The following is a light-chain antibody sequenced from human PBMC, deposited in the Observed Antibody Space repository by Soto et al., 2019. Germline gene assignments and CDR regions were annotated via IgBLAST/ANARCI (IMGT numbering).Light chain of an antibody. J-gene: IGKJ1*01. V-gene: IGKV3-20*01. CDR3: QQFGSSPPWT. CDR1: QSVSSNY. Sequence: EIVLTQSPGTLSLSPGERATLSCRASQSVSSNYLVWYQQKPGQPPRLLIYGASSRATGIPDRFRGSGSGTDFTLTISRLEPEDFALYYCQQFGSSPPWTFGQGTKVEIK. CDR2: GAS.